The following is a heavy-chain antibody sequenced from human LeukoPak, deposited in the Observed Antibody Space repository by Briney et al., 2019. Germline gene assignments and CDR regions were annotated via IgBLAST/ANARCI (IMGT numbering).Heavy chain of an antibody. CDR2: ISAYNGNT. CDR1: GYTFTSYG. Sequence: GASVKVSCKASGYTFTSYGISWVRQAPGQGLEWMGWISAYNGNTNYAQKLQGRVTITTDTSTSTAYMELRSLRSDDTAVYYCARDTNEYYDFWSGYYELDYWGQGTLVTVSS. CDR3: ARDTNEYYDFWSGYYELDY. J-gene: IGHJ4*02. V-gene: IGHV1-18*01. D-gene: IGHD3-3*01.